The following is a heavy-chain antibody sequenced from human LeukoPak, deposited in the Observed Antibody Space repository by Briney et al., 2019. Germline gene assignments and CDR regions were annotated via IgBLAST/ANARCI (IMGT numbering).Heavy chain of an antibody. Sequence: SETLSLTCTVSGGSVSSYYWTWIRQPAGKGLEWIGRIYTSGSTNYNPSLKSRVTMSVDTSKNQSSLKLSSVTAADTAVHYCAREFNWNYGWFDPWGQGTLVTVSS. CDR3: AREFNWNYGWFDP. J-gene: IGHJ5*02. V-gene: IGHV4-4*07. CDR1: GGSVSSYY. CDR2: IYTSGST. D-gene: IGHD1-7*01.